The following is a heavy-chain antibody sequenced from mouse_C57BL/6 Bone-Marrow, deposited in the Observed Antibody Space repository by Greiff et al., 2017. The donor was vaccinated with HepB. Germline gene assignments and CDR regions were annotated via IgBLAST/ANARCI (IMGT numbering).Heavy chain of an antibody. CDR3: ARYYGNLYYAMGY. J-gene: IGHJ4*01. CDR1: GYTFTSYW. CDR2: IDPSDSYT. V-gene: IGHV1-50*01. D-gene: IGHD2-1*01. Sequence: QVQLKQPGAELVKPGASVKLSCKASGYTFTSYWMQWVKQRPGQGLEWIGEIDPSDSYTNYNQKFKGKATLTVDTSSTTAYMQLSSLTSEDSAVYYCARYYGNLYYAMGYWGQGTSVTVSS.